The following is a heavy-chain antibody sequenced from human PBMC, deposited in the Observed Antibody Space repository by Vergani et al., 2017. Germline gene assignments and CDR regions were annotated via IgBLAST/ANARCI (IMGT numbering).Heavy chain of an antibody. V-gene: IGHV3-21*01. CDR1: GFTFSSYS. Sequence: EVQLVESGGGLVKPGGSLRLSCAASGFTFSSYSMNWVRQAPGKGLEWVSSISSSSSYIYYADSVKGRFTISRDNAKNSLYLHMNSRRAEDTAVYYCARDLRTVVVPAAAYYYGMDVWGQGTTVTVSS. D-gene: IGHD2-2*01. CDR3: ARDLRTVVVPAAAYYYGMDV. CDR2: ISSSSSYI. J-gene: IGHJ6*02.